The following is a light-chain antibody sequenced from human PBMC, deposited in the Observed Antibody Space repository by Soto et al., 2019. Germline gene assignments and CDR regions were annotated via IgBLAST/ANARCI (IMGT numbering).Light chain of an antibody. V-gene: IGKV3-20*01. Sequence: EIVLTQYTGTLCLSRGARTSLCGRDSQSISSSYLAWYQQKPGQAPRLLIYGASSRATGIPDRFSGSGSGTDFILTISRLEPEDFAVYYCQQYGSSLWTVGEGTKVDIK. CDR2: GAS. CDR1: QSISSSY. J-gene: IGKJ1*01. CDR3: QQYGSSLWT.